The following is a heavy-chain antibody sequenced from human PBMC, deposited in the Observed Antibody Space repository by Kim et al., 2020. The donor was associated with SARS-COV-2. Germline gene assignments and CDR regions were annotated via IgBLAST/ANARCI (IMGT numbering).Heavy chain of an antibody. V-gene: IGHV4-38-2*02. Sequence: SETLSLTCTVSGYSISSAYYWGWIRQPPGKGLEWIGNVYHGGSTYYNPSLKSRVTISVDTSKNQFSLKLNSVTAADTAVYYCAGTYSSTSYGPLDYWGQGTLVTVSS. CDR3: AGTYSSTSYGPLDY. CDR2: VYHGGST. CDR1: GYSISSAYY. D-gene: IGHD6-13*01. J-gene: IGHJ4*02.